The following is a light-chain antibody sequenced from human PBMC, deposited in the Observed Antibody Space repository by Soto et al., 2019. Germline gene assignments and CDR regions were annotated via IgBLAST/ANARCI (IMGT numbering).Light chain of an antibody. J-gene: IGKJ3*01. V-gene: IGKV3-20*01. CDR2: GAS. Sequence: EIVMTQSPATLSVSPGERAPLSCRASQSVSSSYLAWYQQKPGQAPRLLIYGASSRATGIPDRFSGSGSGTDFTLTISRLEPEDFALYYCQHYGSSFTFGPGTKVDIK. CDR1: QSVSSSY. CDR3: QHYGSSFT.